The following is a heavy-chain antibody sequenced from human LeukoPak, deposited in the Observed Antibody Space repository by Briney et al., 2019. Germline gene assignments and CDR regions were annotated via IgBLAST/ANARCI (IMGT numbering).Heavy chain of an antibody. CDR1: GGSFSGYY. D-gene: IGHD4-23*01. V-gene: IGHV4-34*01. CDR2: INHSGST. CDR3: ARGAHGGNGFD. Sequence: SETLSLTCAVYGGSFSGYYWSWIRQPPGKGLEWIGEINHSGSTNYNPSLKSRVTISVDTSKNQFSLKLSSVTAADTAVYYCARGAHGGNGFDWGQGTLVTVSS. J-gene: IGHJ4*02.